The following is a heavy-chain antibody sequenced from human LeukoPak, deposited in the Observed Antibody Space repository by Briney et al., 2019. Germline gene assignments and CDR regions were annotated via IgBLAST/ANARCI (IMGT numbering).Heavy chain of an antibody. CDR2: IYSGGST. V-gene: IGHV3-66*01. D-gene: IGHD1-26*01. J-gene: IGHJ4*02. CDR1: GFTVSSNY. Sequence: GGSLRLSYAAFGFTVSSNYMRWVRQAPGKGLEWVSTIYSGGSTYYAHSVKGRFTISRDNSKNTLYLQMNSLRADDTAVYYCARGSNWDLLDYWGQGTLVTVSS. CDR3: ARGSNWDLLDY.